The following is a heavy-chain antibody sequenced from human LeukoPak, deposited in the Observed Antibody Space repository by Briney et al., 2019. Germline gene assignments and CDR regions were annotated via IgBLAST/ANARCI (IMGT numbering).Heavy chain of an antibody. V-gene: IGHV4-38-2*02. CDR1: GYSISSGYY. CDR3: ARGQNYYDSPFDY. Sequence: SETLSLTCTVSGYSISSGYYWGWIRQPPGKGLEWIGSVYHSGSTYYNPSLKSRVTISVDTSKNQFSLKLSSVTAADTAVYYCARGQNYYDSPFDYWGQGTLVTVSS. CDR2: VYHSGST. J-gene: IGHJ4*02. D-gene: IGHD3-22*01.